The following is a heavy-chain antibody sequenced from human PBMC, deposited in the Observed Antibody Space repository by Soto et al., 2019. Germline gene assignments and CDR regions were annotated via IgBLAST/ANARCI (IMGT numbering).Heavy chain of an antibody. CDR3: ARSPPGYSSSWYYFQH. D-gene: IGHD6-13*01. CDR2: IYYSGST. V-gene: IGHV4-59*01. CDR1: GGSISSYY. Sequence: SETLSLTCTVSGGSISSYYWSWIRQPPGKGLEWIGYIYYSGSTNYNPSLKSRVTISVDTPKNQFSLKLSSVTAADTAVYYCARSPPGYSSSWYYFQHWGQGTLVTVSS. J-gene: IGHJ1*01.